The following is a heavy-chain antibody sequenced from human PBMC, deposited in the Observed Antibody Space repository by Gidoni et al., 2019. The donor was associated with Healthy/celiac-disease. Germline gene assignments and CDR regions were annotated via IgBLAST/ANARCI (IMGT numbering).Heavy chain of an antibody. V-gene: IGHV3-21*01. J-gene: IGHJ3*02. Sequence: EVQLVESGGGLVKPGGSLRLSCAASGFTFSSYSMSWVRQAPGKGLELVSSISSSSSYIYYADSVKGRFIISRDNAKNSLYLQMNSLRAEDTAVYYCARDSRRYVLGIWGQGTMVTVSS. D-gene: IGHD3-3*02. CDR1: GFTFSSYS. CDR3: ARDSRRYVLGI. CDR2: ISSSSSYI.